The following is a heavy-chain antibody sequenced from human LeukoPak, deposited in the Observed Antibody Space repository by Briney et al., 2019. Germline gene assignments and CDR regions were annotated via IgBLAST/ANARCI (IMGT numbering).Heavy chain of an antibody. D-gene: IGHD1-7*01. V-gene: IGHV3-21*01. CDR2: ISSSSSYI. CDR1: GFTFSSYS. CDR3: ARARGTTSTKPDY. Sequence: GGSLRLSCAASGFTFSSYSMNWVRQAPGKGLEWVSSISSSSSYIYYADSVKGRFTISRDNAKNSLYLQMNSLRAEDTAVYYCARARGTTSTKPDYWGQGTLVTVSS. J-gene: IGHJ4*02.